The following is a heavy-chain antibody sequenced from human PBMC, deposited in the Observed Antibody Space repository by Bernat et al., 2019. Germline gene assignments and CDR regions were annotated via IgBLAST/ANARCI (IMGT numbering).Heavy chain of an antibody. Sequence: EVQLVESGGGLVQPGGSLRLSCGASGLTFNNYAMTWVRQAPGRGLEWVSVIGGGGRTTYYADSVKGRFTISRDNSKNTLYLQMNSLRPEDTAVYFCAKPVLLNRNDYYGLDVWGQGTTVTVSS. CDR1: GLTFNNYA. CDR3: AKPVLLNRNDYYGLDV. J-gene: IGHJ6*02. D-gene: IGHD3-10*01. V-gene: IGHV3-23*04. CDR2: IGGGGRTT.